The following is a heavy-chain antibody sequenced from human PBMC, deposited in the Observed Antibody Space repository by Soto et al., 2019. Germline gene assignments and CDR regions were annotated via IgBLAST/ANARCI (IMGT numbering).Heavy chain of an antibody. V-gene: IGHV4-31*03. J-gene: IGHJ4*02. Sequence: QVQLQESGPGLVKPSQTLSLTCTVSGGSISSGGYYWSWIRQHPGKGLEWIGYIYYSGSTYYNPSLRSRVTISVDTSKNQFSLKLSSVTAADTAVYYCARDWCTNGVCRLDYWGQGTLVTVSS. CDR2: IYYSGST. CDR1: GGSISSGGYY. CDR3: ARDWCTNGVCRLDY. D-gene: IGHD2-8*01.